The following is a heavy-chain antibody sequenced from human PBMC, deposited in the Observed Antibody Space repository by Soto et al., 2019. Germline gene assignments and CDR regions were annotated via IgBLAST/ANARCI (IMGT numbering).Heavy chain of an antibody. D-gene: IGHD4-17*01. CDR2: INSDGTTT. CDR1: GFTFESYW. J-gene: IGHJ4*02. CDR3: AKDTTLNTVTDFDY. V-gene: IGHV3-74*01. Sequence: GSLRLSCAASGFTFESYWMHWVRQAPGKGLVWVSRINSDGTTTTYADSVKGRFTISRDNSKNTLYLQMNSLRAEDTAVYYCAKDTTLNTVTDFDYWGQGTLVTVSS.